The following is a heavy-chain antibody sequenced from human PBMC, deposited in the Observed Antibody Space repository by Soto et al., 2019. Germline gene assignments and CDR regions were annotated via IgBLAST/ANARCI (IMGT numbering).Heavy chain of an antibody. J-gene: IGHJ4*02. Sequence: EVQLVESGGVVVQPGGSLRLSCAASGFTFDDYTMHWVRQAPGKGLEWVSLISWDGGSTYYADSVKGRFTISRDNSKNSLYLQMNSLRTEDTALYYCAKDTGSQRYFDYWGQGTLVTVSS. CDR2: ISWDGGST. V-gene: IGHV3-43*01. CDR1: GFTFDDYT. CDR3: AKDTGSQRYFDY.